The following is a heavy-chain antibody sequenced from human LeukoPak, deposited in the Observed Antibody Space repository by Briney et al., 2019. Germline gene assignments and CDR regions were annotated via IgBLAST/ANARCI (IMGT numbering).Heavy chain of an antibody. Sequence: ASVKVSCKASGYTFTSYDINWVRQASGQGLEWMGWVNPNSGNTGYAQKFQGRVAMTMSTSITTAYMELSSLRSEDTAVYYCVREILRTDINCDTWGQGTLVTVSS. CDR1: GYTFTSYD. J-gene: IGHJ5*02. D-gene: IGHD1-1*01. CDR2: VNPNSGNT. V-gene: IGHV1-8*01. CDR3: VREILRTDINCDT.